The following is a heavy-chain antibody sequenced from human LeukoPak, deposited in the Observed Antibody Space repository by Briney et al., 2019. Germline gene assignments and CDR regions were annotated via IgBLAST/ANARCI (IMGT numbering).Heavy chain of an antibody. D-gene: IGHD4-17*01. J-gene: IGHJ3*01. V-gene: IGHV3-30*02. CDR3: AKVLHDYGDYGIDY. CDR1: AFTFSAYG. Sequence: PGGSLRLSCAASAFTFSAYGMHWVRQAPGKGLEWVAFIRYDGVNKYYADSVKGRFTISRDNSKNTLYLQMNSLRAEDSAVYYCAKVLHDYGDYGIDYWGQGTMVTVSS. CDR2: IRYDGVNK.